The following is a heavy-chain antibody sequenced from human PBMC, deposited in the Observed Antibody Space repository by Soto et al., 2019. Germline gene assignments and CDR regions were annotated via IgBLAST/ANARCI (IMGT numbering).Heavy chain of an antibody. V-gene: IGHV3-72*01. Sequence: EVQLVESGGGLVQPGGSLRLSCAASGFTFSDHYMDWVRQAPGKGLEWVGRIRNKATSYTTEYAASVKGRFTISRDDSKNSLYLQMNSLKTEDTAVYYCARDGPYLGSSVSPDYFDYWGQGTLVTVSS. CDR1: GFTFSDHY. CDR3: ARDGPYLGSSVSPDYFDY. CDR2: IRNKATSYTT. J-gene: IGHJ4*02. D-gene: IGHD1-26*01.